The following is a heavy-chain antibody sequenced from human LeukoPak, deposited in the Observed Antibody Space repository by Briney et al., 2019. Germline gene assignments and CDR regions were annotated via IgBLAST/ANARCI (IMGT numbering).Heavy chain of an antibody. CDR2: IGTAGDT. D-gene: IGHD6-13*01. Sequence: PGGSLRLSCAASGFTFSSYDMHWVRQATGKGLEWVSAIGTAGDTYYPGSVKGRFTISRENAKNSLYLQMNSLRAGDTAVYYCARAAAADHVFDYWGQGTLVTVSS. V-gene: IGHV3-13*01. CDR3: ARAAAADHVFDY. J-gene: IGHJ4*02. CDR1: GFTFSSYD.